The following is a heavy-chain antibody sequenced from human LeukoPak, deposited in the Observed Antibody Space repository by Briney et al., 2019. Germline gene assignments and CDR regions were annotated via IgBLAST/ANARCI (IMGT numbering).Heavy chain of an antibody. Sequence: PPETLSLTCTVSGGSISSYYWSWIRQPPGKGLEWIGYIYYSGSTNYNPSLKSRVTISVDTSKNQFSLKLSSVTAADTAVYYCARVMITFGGVIHGMDVWGQGTTVTVSS. D-gene: IGHD3-16*02. V-gene: IGHV4-59*01. J-gene: IGHJ6*02. CDR2: IYYSGST. CDR3: ARVMITFGGVIHGMDV. CDR1: GGSISSYY.